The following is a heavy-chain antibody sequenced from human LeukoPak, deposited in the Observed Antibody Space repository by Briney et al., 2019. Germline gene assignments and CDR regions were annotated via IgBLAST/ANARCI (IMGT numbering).Heavy chain of an antibody. Sequence: GRSLRLSCAASGFTFSSYAMHWVRQAPGKGLEWVAVISYDGSNKYYADSVKGRFTISRDNSKNTLYLQMNSVRAEDTAVYYCVKDQAYCTGGNCYYYFYYLDVWGKGTTVTVSS. CDR2: ISYDGSNK. CDR1: GFTFSSYA. V-gene: IGHV3-30*04. J-gene: IGHJ6*03. CDR3: VKDQAYCTGGNCYYYFYYLDV. D-gene: IGHD2-15*01.